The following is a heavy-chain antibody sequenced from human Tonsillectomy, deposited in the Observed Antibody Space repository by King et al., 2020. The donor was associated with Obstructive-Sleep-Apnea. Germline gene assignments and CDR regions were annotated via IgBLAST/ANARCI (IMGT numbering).Heavy chain of an antibody. J-gene: IGHJ4*02. CDR2: ISGSGSHT. CDR1: GFTFSGYA. CDR3: AKDRGFYDYGAYLSLDY. D-gene: IGHD4/OR15-4a*01. Sequence: DVQLVESGGGLVQPGGSLRLSCAASGFTFSGYAMTWVRQAPGKGLEWVSSISGSGSHTYYADSVRGRFTISRDNSKNTLYLQTDSLRAEDTAVFYCAKDRGFYDYGAYLSLDYWGQGALVTVSS. V-gene: IGHV3-23*04.